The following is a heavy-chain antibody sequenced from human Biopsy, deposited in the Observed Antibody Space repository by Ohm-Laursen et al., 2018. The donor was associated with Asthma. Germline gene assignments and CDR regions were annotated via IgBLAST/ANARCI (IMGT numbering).Heavy chain of an antibody. CDR2: ISKDASTQ. CDR3: VRDGTDDAFDI. D-gene: IGHD1-1*01. Sequence: SLRLSCTASGFSFSNFAIHWVRQAPGKGLEWVGVISKDASTQDYADSVKGRFTMARDNSKNTLDLQMNSLRKEDTAVYYCVRDGTDDAFDIWGQGTVVSVSS. V-gene: IGHV3-30*01. CDR1: GFSFSNFA. J-gene: IGHJ3*02.